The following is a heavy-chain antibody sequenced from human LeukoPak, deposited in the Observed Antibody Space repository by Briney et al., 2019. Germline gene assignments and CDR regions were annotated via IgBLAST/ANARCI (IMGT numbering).Heavy chain of an antibody. CDR2: IYYSGST. V-gene: IGHV4-59*01. Sequence: SETLSLTCTVSGGSISSCYWSWIRQPPGKGLEWIGYIYYSGSTNYNPSLKSRVTISVDTSKNQFSLKLSSVTAADTAVYYCARVRCSGGSCYPKSNWFDPWGQGTLVTVSS. CDR3: ARVRCSGGSCYPKSNWFDP. D-gene: IGHD2-15*01. J-gene: IGHJ5*02. CDR1: GGSISSCY.